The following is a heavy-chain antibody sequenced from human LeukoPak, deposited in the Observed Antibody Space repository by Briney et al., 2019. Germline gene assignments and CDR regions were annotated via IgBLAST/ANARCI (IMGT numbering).Heavy chain of an antibody. V-gene: IGHV4-61*02. CDR1: GGSISSSSYY. J-gene: IGHJ5*02. CDR3: AREGGRWIVVPAYSPAAPYWFDP. CDR2: IYTSGST. D-gene: IGHD2-2*01. Sequence: SETLSLTCTVSGGSISSSSYYWGWIRQPPGKELEWIGRIYTSGSTNYNPSLKSRVTISVDTSKNQFSLKLSSVTAADTAVYYCAREGGRWIVVPAYSPAAPYWFDPWGQGTLVTVSS.